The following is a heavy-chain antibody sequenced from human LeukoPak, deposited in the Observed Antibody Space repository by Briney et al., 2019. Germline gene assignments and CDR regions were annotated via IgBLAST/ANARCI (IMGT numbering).Heavy chain of an antibody. J-gene: IGHJ4*03. CDR2: ISGSTI. V-gene: IGHV3-48*03. Sequence: GGSLRLSCAASGFTFSSYEVNWVRQAPGKRLEWLSYISGSTIYYADSVKGRFTISRDNAKDSVYLQMHSLRAEDTAVYYCARSPLRGSRYFDYWGQGTLVTVSS. CDR1: GFTFSSYE. CDR3: ARSPLRGSRYFDY. D-gene: IGHD6-6*01.